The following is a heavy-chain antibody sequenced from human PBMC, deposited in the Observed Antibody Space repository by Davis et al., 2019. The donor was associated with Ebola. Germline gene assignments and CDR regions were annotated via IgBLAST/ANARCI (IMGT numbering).Heavy chain of an antibody. CDR1: GFSFDKSW. Sequence: PGGSLRLSCVVSGFSFDKSWVTWVRQAPGTGLDLLANMKEDGSLKNYVDSVKGRFTISRDNAKKSLYLEMSSLRAEDTAVYYCATDNWGPALWGQGTQVTVSS. J-gene: IGHJ4*02. CDR2: MKEDGSLK. CDR3: ATDNWGPAL. D-gene: IGHD7-27*01. V-gene: IGHV3-7*01.